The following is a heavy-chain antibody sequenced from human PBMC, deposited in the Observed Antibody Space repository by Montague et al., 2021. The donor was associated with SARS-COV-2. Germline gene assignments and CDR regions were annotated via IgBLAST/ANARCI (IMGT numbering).Heavy chain of an antibody. D-gene: IGHD6-13*01. CDR3: ARPSARYSSNWAFDS. J-gene: IGHJ4*02. CDR1: GFDFSDYC. Sequence: SLRLSCAASGFDFSDYCMNWIRQAPGKGLEWISYINSSSGFTNYSDSVKGRFTISRDSGKNSLYLQMNSLRAEDTAVYYCARPSARYSSNWAFDSWGQGTLVTVSS. V-gene: IGHV3-11*03. CDR2: INSSSGFT.